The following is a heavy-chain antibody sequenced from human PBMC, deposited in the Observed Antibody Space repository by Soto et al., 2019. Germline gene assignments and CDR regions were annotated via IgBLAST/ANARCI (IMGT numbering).Heavy chain of an antibody. V-gene: IGHV1-8*01. CDR1: AYTFTSYD. D-gene: IGHD7-27*01. Sequence: QVQLVQSGAEVKKPGASVKVSCKAAAYTFTSYDINWVRQATGQDFEWMGWMNPNNGNTAYAQKFQGRVTMTRDTSKSTAFMELSSLTSEDTAVYYWARGPRNGGVDYWGQGTLVTVSS. CDR3: ARGPRNGGVDY. CDR2: MNPNNGNT. J-gene: IGHJ4*02.